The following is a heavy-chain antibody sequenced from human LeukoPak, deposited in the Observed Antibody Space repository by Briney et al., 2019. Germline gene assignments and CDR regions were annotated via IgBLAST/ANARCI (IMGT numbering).Heavy chain of an antibody. CDR3: ARHHTVTTKHFDY. J-gene: IGHJ4*02. CDR1: GGSISSGGYY. Sequence: SETLSLTCTVSGGSISSGGYYWSWIRQHPGKGLEWIGYIYYSGSTYYNPSLKSRVTISVDTSKNQFSLKLSSVTAADTAVYYCARHHTVTTKHFDYWGQGTLVTVSS. CDR2: IYYSGST. V-gene: IGHV4-61*08. D-gene: IGHD4-17*01.